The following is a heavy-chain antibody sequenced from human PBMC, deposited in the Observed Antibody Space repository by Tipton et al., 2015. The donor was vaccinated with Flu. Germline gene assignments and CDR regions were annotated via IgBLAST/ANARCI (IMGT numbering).Heavy chain of an antibody. CDR1: GGSIRGNY. J-gene: IGHJ5*02. V-gene: IGHV4-59*08. D-gene: IGHD6-19*01. CDR2: IYYSGST. CDR3: ARHGPRSQWLVLFKS. Sequence: TLSLTCTVSGGSIRGNYWSWIRQPPGKGLEWVGNIYYSGSTIYNPSLKSRVTISLDTSENQFSLKLSSVPVADTAVYYCARHGPRSQWLVLFKSWGQGTLVTGSS.